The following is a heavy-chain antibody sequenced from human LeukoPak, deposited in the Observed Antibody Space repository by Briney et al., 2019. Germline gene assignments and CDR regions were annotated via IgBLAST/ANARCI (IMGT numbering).Heavy chain of an antibody. Sequence: GGSLRLSCAASGFTFSSYAMHWVRQAPGKGLEYVSAISSNGGSTYYANSVKGRFTISRDNSKNTLYLQMGSLRAEDMAVYYCARGRRGTWIQLWLKDGFDIWGQGTMVTVSS. CDR3: ARGRRGTWIQLWLKDGFDI. J-gene: IGHJ3*02. V-gene: IGHV3-64*01. CDR1: GFTFSSYA. D-gene: IGHD5-18*01. CDR2: ISSNGGST.